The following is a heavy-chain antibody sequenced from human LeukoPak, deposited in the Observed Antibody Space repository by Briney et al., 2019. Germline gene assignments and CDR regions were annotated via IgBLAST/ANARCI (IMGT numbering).Heavy chain of an antibody. CDR3: TRDQTPYY. V-gene: IGHV3-49*04. J-gene: IGHJ4*02. Sequence: GGSLGLSCTASGFTFGDYALTWVRQAPGKGLEWVGFIRSKTYGGTPEYAASVQGRFTISRDDSKGIAYLQMNSLKTEDTAVYYCTRDQTPYYWGQGTLVTVSS. CDR2: IRSKTYGGTP. CDR1: GFTFGDYA.